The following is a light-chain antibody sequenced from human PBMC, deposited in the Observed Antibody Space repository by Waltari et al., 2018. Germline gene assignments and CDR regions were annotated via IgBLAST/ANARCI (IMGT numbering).Light chain of an antibody. CDR1: TLGDKY. Sequence: SYELTQPPSVSVSPGQPASITCSGDTLGDKYACWYQQKPGQSPVLVIYQDSKRPSGIPERFSGSNSGNTATLTISGTQAMDEADYYCQAWDSSPRVFGGGTKLTVL. CDR2: QDS. J-gene: IGLJ3*02. CDR3: QAWDSSPRV. V-gene: IGLV3-1*01.